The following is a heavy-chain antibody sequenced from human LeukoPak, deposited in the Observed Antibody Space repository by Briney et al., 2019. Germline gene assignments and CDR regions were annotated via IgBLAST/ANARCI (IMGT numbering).Heavy chain of an antibody. CDR3: ASSGELNSEDFWSGTNFDY. CDR1: GYTFTYRY. D-gene: IGHD3-3*01. J-gene: IGHJ4*02. Sequence: SVKVSCKASGYTFTYRYLHWVRQAPGQALEWMGWITPFNGNTNDAQKFQDRVTITRDRSMSTAYMELSSLRSEDTAMYYCASSGELNSEDFWSGTNFDYWGQGTLVTVSS. V-gene: IGHV1-45*02. CDR2: ITPFNGNT.